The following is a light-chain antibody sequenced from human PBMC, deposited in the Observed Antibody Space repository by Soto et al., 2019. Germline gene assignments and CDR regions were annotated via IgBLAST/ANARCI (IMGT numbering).Light chain of an antibody. J-gene: IGKJ5*01. CDR3: HQYGTFPIT. CDR1: QSVTSNY. CDR2: GAS. V-gene: IGKV3-20*01. Sequence: EIVLTQSPGTLSLSPGERATLSCRASQSVTSNYLAWYQQKPGQAPRLLISGASSRAAGISDKFSGSGSGTDFTLTISRLEPEDFAVYFCHQYGTFPITFGQGTDWRL.